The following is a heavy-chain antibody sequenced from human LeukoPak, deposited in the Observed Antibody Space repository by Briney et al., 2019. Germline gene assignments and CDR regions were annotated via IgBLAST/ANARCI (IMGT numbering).Heavy chain of an antibody. J-gene: IGHJ3*02. D-gene: IGHD3-10*01. CDR1: GYTFTGYY. CDR3: ATSGVRGPPGAFDI. V-gene: IGHV1-2*02. Sequence: ASLKVSCKASGYTFTGYYMHWVRQAPGQGLEWMGWINPNSGGTNFAQKFQGRVTMTRDTSITTAYMELSRLTSDDTAVYYCATSGVRGPPGAFDIWGQGTMVTVSS. CDR2: INPNSGGT.